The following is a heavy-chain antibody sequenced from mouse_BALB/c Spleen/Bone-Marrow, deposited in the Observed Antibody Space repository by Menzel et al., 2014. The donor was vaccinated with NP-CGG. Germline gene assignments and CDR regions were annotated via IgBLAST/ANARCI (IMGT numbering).Heavy chain of an antibody. D-gene: IGHD2-4*01. J-gene: IGHJ4*01. CDR3: AGNYDYDGGYCAMDY. V-gene: IGHV1-7*01. Sequence: QVQLQQSGAQVAKPGASVKMSCKASGYTFTSYWMHWVKQRPGQGLEWIGYINPITGYTEYNQKFKDKATLTADKSSSTAYMQLSSLTSEDSAVYYCAGNYDYDGGYCAMDYWGQGTSVTVS. CDR2: INPITGYT. CDR1: GYTFTSYW.